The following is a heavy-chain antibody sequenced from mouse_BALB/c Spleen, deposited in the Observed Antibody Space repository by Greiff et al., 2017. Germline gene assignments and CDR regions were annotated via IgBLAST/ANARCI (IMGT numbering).Heavy chain of an antibody. J-gene: IGHJ4*01. CDR3: ARAGEVYAMDY. CDR1: GFTFSDYY. V-gene: IGHV5-4*02. Sequence: EVKLVESGGGLVKPGGSLKLSCAASGFTFSDYYMYWVRQTPEKRLEWVATISDGGSYTYYPDSVKGRFTISRDNAKNNLYLQMSSLKSEDTAMYYCARAGEVYAMDYWGQGTSVTVSS. CDR2: ISDGGSYT.